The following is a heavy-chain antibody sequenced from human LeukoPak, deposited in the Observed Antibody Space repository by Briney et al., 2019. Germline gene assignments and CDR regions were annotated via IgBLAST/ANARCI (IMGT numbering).Heavy chain of an antibody. J-gene: IGHJ3*02. Sequence: SETLSLTCTVSGGSISSSSYYWGWIRQPPGKGLEWIGSIYYSGSTYYNPSLKSRVTISVDTSKNQFSLKLSSVTAADTAVYYCARDPYYYDSSGYSDAFDIWGQGTMVTVSS. CDR1: GGSISSSSYY. CDR2: IYYSGST. CDR3: ARDPYYYDSSGYSDAFDI. V-gene: IGHV4-39*07. D-gene: IGHD3-22*01.